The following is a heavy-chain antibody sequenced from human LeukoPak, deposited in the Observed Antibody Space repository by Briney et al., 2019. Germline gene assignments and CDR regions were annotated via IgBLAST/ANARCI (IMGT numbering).Heavy chain of an antibody. V-gene: IGHV1-24*01. CDR1: GYTLTELS. J-gene: IGHJ4*02. D-gene: IGHD4-11*01. CDR3: ATDTGSGYDY. CDR2: FDPEDGET. Sequence: GASVTVSYKLSGYTLTELSMHWVRQAPGKGLAWMGGFDPEDGETIYAQKFQGRVTMTEDTSTDTAYMELSSLRSEDTAVYYCATDTGSGYDYWGQGTLVTVSS.